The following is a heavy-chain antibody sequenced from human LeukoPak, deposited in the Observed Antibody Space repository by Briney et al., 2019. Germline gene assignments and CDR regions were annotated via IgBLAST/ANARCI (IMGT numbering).Heavy chain of an antibody. CDR1: GGSFSGYY. CDR3: ARSGWSLFVDY. Sequence: SETLSLTCAVYGGSFSGYYWSWIRQPPGKGLEWIGEINHSGSTNYNPSLKSRVTISVDTSKNQFSLKLSSVTAADTAVYYCARSGWSLFVDYWGQGTLVTVSS. CDR2: INHSGST. D-gene: IGHD6-19*01. J-gene: IGHJ4*02. V-gene: IGHV4-34*01.